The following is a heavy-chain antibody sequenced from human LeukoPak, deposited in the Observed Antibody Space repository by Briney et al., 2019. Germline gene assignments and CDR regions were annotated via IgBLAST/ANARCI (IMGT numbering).Heavy chain of an antibody. Sequence: GGSLRLSCAASGFTFSSYWRHWVRQAPGKGLVWVSRINSDGSSTSYAASVKGRFTISRDNAKNTLYLQMNSLRAEDTAVYYCARGITTSGYYYYYMDVWGKGTTVTVSS. CDR3: ARGITTSGYYYYYMDV. D-gene: IGHD3-10*01. J-gene: IGHJ6*03. CDR1: GFTFSSYW. V-gene: IGHV3-74*01. CDR2: INSDGSST.